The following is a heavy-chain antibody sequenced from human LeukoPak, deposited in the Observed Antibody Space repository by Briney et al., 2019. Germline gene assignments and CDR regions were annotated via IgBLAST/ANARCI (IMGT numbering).Heavy chain of an antibody. D-gene: IGHD2-21*02. CDR3: ATARRGMGVVTAILSLYAFDI. CDR2: ISSSSSNI. Sequence: AGGSLRLSCAASGFTFSSYSMNWVRQAPGKGLEWVSSISSSSSNIYYADSVKGRFTISRDNSKNTLYLQMGSLRSEDTAVYYCATARRGMGVVTAILSLYAFDIWGQGTMVTVSS. J-gene: IGHJ3*02. CDR1: GFTFSSYS. V-gene: IGHV3-21*04.